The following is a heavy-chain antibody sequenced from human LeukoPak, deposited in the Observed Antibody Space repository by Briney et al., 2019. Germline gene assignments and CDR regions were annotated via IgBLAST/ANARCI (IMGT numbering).Heavy chain of an antibody. CDR3: ARRKGSGYSQYYFDY. J-gene: IGHJ4*02. D-gene: IGHD3-22*01. CDR1: GYSFTSYW. CDR2: IYPGDSDT. V-gene: IGHV5-51*01. Sequence: GESLKISCKGSGYSFTSYWIGWVRQMPGKGLEWMGIIYPGDSDTRYSPSFRGQVTISADKSISTAYLQWSSLKASDTAMYYCARRKGSGYSQYYFDYWGQGTLVTVSS.